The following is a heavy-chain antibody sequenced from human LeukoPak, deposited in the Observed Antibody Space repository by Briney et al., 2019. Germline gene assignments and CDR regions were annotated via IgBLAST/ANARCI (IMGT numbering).Heavy chain of an antibody. CDR3: AKSNGYGLVDI. CDR1: GYSISSGYY. V-gene: IGHV4-38-2*02. CDR2: IYHSGST. D-gene: IGHD3-10*01. Sequence: SETLSLTCSVSGYSISSGYYWGWIRQPPGKGLEWIGSIYHSGSTYYNPSLKSRVTISLDTSRNQFSLKLNSVTAADTAVYYCAKSNGYGLVDIWGQGTMVTVSS. J-gene: IGHJ3*02.